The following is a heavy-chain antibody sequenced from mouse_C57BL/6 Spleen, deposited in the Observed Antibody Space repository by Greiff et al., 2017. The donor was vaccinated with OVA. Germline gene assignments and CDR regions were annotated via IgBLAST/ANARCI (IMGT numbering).Heavy chain of an antibody. V-gene: IGHV1-7*01. D-gene: IGHD2-4*01. CDR1: GYTFTSYW. J-gene: IGHJ4*01. Sequence: VKLVESGAELAKPGASVKLSCKASGYTFTSYWMHWVKQRPGQGLEWIGYINPSSGYTKYNQKFKDKATLTADKSSSTAYMQLSSLTYEDSAVYYCARNYDPYYYAMDYWGQGTSVTVSS. CDR2: INPSSGYT. CDR3: ARNYDPYYYAMDY.